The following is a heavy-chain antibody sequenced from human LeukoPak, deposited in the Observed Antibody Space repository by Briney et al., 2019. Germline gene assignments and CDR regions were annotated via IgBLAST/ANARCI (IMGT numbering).Heavy chain of an antibody. CDR3: AKDNFDLAGNDAFDI. V-gene: IGHV3-74*01. D-gene: IGHD6-19*01. CDR2: INTDGTST. CDR1: GYTFSKYW. Sequence: PGGSLRLSCAASGYTFSKYWMHWVRQVPGKGLVWVSRINTDGTSTSYADSVKGRFTISRDNAKNSLYLQMNSLRAEDTALYYCAKDNFDLAGNDAFDIWGQGTMVTVSS. J-gene: IGHJ3*02.